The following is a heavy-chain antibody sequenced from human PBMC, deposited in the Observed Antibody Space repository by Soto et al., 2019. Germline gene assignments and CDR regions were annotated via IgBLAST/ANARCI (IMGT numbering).Heavy chain of an antibody. CDR2: ISYDGSNK. CDR3: ARDFVDYYYGMDV. CDR1: GYTFSDYY. V-gene: IGHV3-30*03. D-gene: IGHD2-21*01. Sequence: GGSLRLSCAASGYTFSDYYMSWIRQAPGKGLEWVAVISYDGSNKYYADSVKGRFTISGDNSKNTLYLQMNSLRAEDTAVYYCARDFVDYYYGMDVWGQGTTVTVSS. J-gene: IGHJ6*02.